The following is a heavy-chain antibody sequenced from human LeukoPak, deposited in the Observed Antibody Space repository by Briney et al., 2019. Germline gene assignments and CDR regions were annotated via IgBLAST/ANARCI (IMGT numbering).Heavy chain of an antibody. J-gene: IGHJ3*02. D-gene: IGHD3-10*01. CDR3: ARGVLWFGESNAFDI. V-gene: IGHV7-4-1*02. CDR2: INTNTGNP. Sequence: ASVKVSCKASGYTFTSYAMNWVRQAPGQGLEWMGWINTNTGNPTYAQGFTGRFVFSLDTSVSTAYLQISSLKAEDTAVYYCARGVLWFGESNAFDIWGQGTMVTVSS. CDR1: GYTFTSYA.